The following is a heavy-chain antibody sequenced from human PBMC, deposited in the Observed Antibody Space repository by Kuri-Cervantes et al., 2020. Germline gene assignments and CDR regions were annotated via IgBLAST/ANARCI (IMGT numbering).Heavy chain of an antibody. CDR3: VGYNNRWHGREFDP. Sequence: GESLKISCAASGFTFDDYAMHWVRQAPGKGLEWVANIKEDGSEKYYGDSVKGRFTISRDNAKNSLYLQTNNLRAEDTAMYYCVGYNNRWHGREFDPWGQGTLVTVSS. D-gene: IGHD5-24*01. CDR2: IKEDGSEK. V-gene: IGHV3-7*01. CDR1: GFTFDDYA. J-gene: IGHJ5*02.